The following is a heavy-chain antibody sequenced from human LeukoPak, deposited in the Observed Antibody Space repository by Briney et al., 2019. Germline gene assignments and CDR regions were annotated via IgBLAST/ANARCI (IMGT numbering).Heavy chain of an antibody. CDR2: VWVDGNNK. D-gene: IGHD6-25*01. Sequence: PGRSLRLSCATSGFTFTAYGLHWVRQAPGMGLEWVAVVWVDGNNKFYADTVKGQFTISRDNSRSTLYLHMNSLRDDDTAVYYCAKAARLGPSHFDYWGRGTLVTVSS. CDR3: AKAARLGPSHFDY. J-gene: IGHJ4*02. V-gene: IGHV3-33*03. CDR1: GFTFTAYG.